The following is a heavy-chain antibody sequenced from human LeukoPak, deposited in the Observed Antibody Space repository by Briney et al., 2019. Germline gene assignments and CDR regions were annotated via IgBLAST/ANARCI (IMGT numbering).Heavy chain of an antibody. CDR3: ARDPITFGWLQMIDY. J-gene: IGHJ4*02. CDR2: IHYSGST. V-gene: IGHV4-39*02. Sequence: SETLSLTCTVSGGSISSSSYYWGWIRQPPGKGLEWIGSIHYSGSTYYNPSLKSRVTISVDTSKNQFSLKLSSVTAADTAVYYCARDPITFGWLQMIDYWGQGTLVTVSS. D-gene: IGHD5-24*01. CDR1: GGSISSSSYY.